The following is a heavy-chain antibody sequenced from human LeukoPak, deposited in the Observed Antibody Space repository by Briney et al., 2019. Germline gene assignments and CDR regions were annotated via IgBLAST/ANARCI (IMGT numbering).Heavy chain of an antibody. CDR2: SSPYNGNT. CDR3: ARASYSSSWYGGYYYMDV. CDR1: GYTFTTYG. J-gene: IGHJ6*03. V-gene: IGHV1-18*01. Sequence: ASVKVSCKASGYTFTTYGISWVRQAPGQGLEWMGWSSPYNGNTNYAQKLQGRVTMTTDTSTSTAYMELRSLRSDDTAVYYCARASYSSSWYGGYYYMDVWGKGTTVTVSS. D-gene: IGHD6-13*01.